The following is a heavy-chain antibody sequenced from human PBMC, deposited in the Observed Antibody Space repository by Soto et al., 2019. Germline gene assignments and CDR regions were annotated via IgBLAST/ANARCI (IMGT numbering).Heavy chain of an antibody. Sequence: GGSLRLSCAASGFTFSSYAMHWVRQAPGKGLEWVAVISYDGSNKYYADSVKGRFTISRDNSKNTLYLQMNSLRAENTAVYYCARHATGGTYPLDYWGQGTLVTVSS. D-gene: IGHD1-26*01. CDR1: GFTFSSYA. CDR3: ARHATGGTYPLDY. CDR2: ISYDGSNK. J-gene: IGHJ4*02. V-gene: IGHV3-30-3*01.